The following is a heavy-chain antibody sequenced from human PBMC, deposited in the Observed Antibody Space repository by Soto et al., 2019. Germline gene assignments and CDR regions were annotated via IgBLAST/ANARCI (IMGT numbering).Heavy chain of an antibody. CDR1: GFTFSSYG. CDR2: IWYDGSNK. J-gene: IGHJ4*02. Sequence: QVQLVESGGGVVQPGRSLRLSCAASGFTFSSYGMHWVRQAPGKGLEWVAVIWYDGSNKYYADSVKGRFTISRDNSKNTLYLQMNSLRAEDTAVYYCARDGLQIWSTFAYWGQGTLVTVSS. CDR3: ARDGLQIWSTFAY. D-gene: IGHD5-18*01. V-gene: IGHV3-33*01.